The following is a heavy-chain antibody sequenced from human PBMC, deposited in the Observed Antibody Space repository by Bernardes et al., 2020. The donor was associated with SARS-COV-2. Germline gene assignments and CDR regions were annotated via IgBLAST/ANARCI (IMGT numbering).Heavy chain of an antibody. CDR1: GNPFTTYA. J-gene: IGHJ3*02. V-gene: IGHV1-18*01. CDR3: ARELQVKGEVAFDI. Sequence: ASVKVSCQASGNPFTTYALIWVRQAPGQGLESMGWISGYGVNTNYAQKFQGRVTMTTDTSTNTAYMELRSLRSDDTAVYYCARELQVKGEVAFDIWGQGTMVTVSS. CDR2: ISGYGVNT. D-gene: IGHD3-16*01.